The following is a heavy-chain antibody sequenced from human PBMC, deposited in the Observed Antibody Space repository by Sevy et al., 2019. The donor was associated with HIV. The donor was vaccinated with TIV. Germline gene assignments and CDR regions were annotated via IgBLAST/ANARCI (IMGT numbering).Heavy chain of an antibody. J-gene: IGHJ6*02. Sequence: GGSLRLSCAASGFTFSSYNMNWVRQAPGKGLEWVSSISSSSNYIYYADSMKGRFTISRDYAKNPLYLHMNSLRSKDTVVMNSPRVEAYGSYGSCCPGYYCGMDVWGQGTTVTVSS. CDR1: GFTFSSYN. CDR3: PRVEAYGSYGSCCPGYYCGMDV. CDR2: ISSSSNYI. V-gene: IGHV3-21*01. D-gene: IGHD2-15*01.